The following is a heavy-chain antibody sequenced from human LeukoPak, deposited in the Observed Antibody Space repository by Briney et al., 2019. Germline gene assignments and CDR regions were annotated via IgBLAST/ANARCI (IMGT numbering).Heavy chain of an antibody. D-gene: IGHD6-19*01. J-gene: IGHJ4*02. CDR3: ATYSSGWSLDY. Sequence: GGSLRLSCVASGFTFSSYWMTWVRQAPGKGLEWAANIKQDGSEKYYVDSVKGRFTISRDNSKNSLYLQMNSLRAEDTAVYYCATYSSGWSLDYWGQGTLVTVSS. CDR2: IKQDGSEK. CDR1: GFTFSSYW. V-gene: IGHV3-7*02.